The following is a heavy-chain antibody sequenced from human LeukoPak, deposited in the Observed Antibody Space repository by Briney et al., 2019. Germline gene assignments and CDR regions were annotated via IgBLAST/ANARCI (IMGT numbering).Heavy chain of an antibody. V-gene: IGHV3-43D*03. CDR1: GFTFDDYA. D-gene: IGHD5-12*01. J-gene: IGHJ4*02. CDR2: ISWDGGST. Sequence: PGGSLRLSCAASGFTFDDYAMHWVRQAPGKGLEWVSLISWDGGSTYYADSVKGRFTISRDNSKNSLYLQMNSLRAEDTALYYCANARPGDIVPVDWGQGTLVTVSS. CDR3: ANARPGDIVPVD.